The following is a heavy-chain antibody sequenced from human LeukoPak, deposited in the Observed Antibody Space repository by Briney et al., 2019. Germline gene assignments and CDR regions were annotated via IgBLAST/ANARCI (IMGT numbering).Heavy chain of an antibody. CDR1: GGTFSSYA. V-gene: IGHV1-69*01. Sequence: SSVKVSCKASGGTFSSYAISWVRQAPGQGLEWMGGIIPIFGTANYTQKFQGRVTITADESTSTAYMELSSLRSEDTAVYYCARDPIYGGNPGDDYWGQGTLVTVSS. CDR2: IIPIFGTA. J-gene: IGHJ4*02. D-gene: IGHD4-23*01. CDR3: ARDPIYGGNPGDDY.